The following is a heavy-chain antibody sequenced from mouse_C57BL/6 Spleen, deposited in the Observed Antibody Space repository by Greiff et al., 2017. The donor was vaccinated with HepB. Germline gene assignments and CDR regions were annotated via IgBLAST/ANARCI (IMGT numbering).Heavy chain of an antibody. CDR3: ARGGSNYVFDY. CDR2: ISYDGSN. V-gene: IGHV3-6*01. D-gene: IGHD2-5*01. J-gene: IGHJ2*01. Sequence: DVQLQESGPGLVKPSQSLSLTCSVTGYSITSGYYWNWIRQFPGNKLEWMGYISYDGSNNYNPSLKNRISITRDTSKNQFFLKLNSVTTEDTATYYCARGGSNYVFDYWGQGTTLTVSS. CDR1: GYSITSGYY.